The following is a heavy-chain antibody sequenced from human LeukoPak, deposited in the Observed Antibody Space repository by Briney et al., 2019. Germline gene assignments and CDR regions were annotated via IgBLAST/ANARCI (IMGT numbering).Heavy chain of an antibody. CDR3: ARDALGSSSWYVWFDP. V-gene: IGHV1-69*05. J-gene: IGHJ5*02. Sequence: SVKVSCKASGGTLSSNAMSWVRQAPGQGLEWMGGIIPTFGTANYAQKFQGRVTITRNTSISTAYMELSSLRSEDTAVYYCARDALGSSSWYVWFDPWGQGTLVTVSS. D-gene: IGHD6-13*01. CDR2: IIPTFGTA. CDR1: GGTLSSNA.